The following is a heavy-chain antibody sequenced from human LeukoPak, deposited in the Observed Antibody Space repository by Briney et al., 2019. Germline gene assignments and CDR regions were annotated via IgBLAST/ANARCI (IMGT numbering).Heavy chain of an antibody. Sequence: GGSLRLSCAASGFTFSSYGMHWVRQAPGKGLEWVAVISYDGSNKYYADSVKGRFTISRDNSKNTLYLQMNSLRAEDTAVYYCAKDLERDVIAAADPYYYYGMDVWGQGTTVTVSS. CDR1: GFTFSSYG. J-gene: IGHJ6*02. V-gene: IGHV3-30*18. CDR2: ISYDGSNK. D-gene: IGHD6-13*01. CDR3: AKDLERDVIAAADPYYYYGMDV.